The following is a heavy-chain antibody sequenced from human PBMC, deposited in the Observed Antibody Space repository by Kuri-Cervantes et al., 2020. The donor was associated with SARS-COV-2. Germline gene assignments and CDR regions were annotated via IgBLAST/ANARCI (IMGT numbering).Heavy chain of an antibody. CDR2: ISYDGSNK. V-gene: IGHV3-30-3*01. D-gene: IGHD5-24*01. CDR3: ARGWDAFDI. J-gene: IGHJ3*02. Sequence: GGSLRLSCAASGFTFSSYAMHWVRQAPGKGLEWVAVISYDGSNKYYADSVKGRFTISRDNSKNTLYLQMNNLRAEDTALYYCARGWDAFDIWGQGTTVTVSS. CDR1: GFTFSSYA.